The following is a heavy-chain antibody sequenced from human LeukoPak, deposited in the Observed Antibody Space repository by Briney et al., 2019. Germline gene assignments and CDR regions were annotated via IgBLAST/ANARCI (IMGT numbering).Heavy chain of an antibody. D-gene: IGHD7-27*01. V-gene: IGHV3-48*01. CDR2: ISSGSSAI. CDR3: GTGDPRFDY. Sequence: GGSLRLSYAASGFRFSTYSMNWVRQAPGKGLQWVSYISSGSSAIYYTDSVKGRFTITRDDAKNSVYLQMNSLRTEDTAVYYCGTGDPRFDYWGQGILVTVSS. J-gene: IGHJ4*02. CDR1: GFRFSTYS.